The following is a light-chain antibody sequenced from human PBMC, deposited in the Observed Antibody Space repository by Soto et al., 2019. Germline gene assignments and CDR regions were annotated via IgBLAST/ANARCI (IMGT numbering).Light chain of an antibody. CDR3: SSYTSSSPCV. V-gene: IGLV2-14*01. Sequence: QSALTQPASVSGSPGQSITISCTGTSSDVGGYKYVSWYQHHPGKAPKLMIYEVSNRPSGVSNRFSGSKSGNTASLTISGHQAEDEADYYCSSYTSSSPCVFGTGTKLTVL. CDR2: EVS. J-gene: IGLJ1*01. CDR1: SSDVGGYKY.